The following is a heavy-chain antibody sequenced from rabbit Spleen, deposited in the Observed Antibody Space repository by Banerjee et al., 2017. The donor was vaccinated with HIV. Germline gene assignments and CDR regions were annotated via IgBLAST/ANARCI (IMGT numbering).Heavy chain of an antibody. CDR2: INTATGKD. CDR1: GFSFSDRDV. Sequence: QSLEESGGGLDKPGGTLTLTCKASGFSFSDRDVMCWVRQAPGKGLEWIGCINTATGKDVYASWAKGRFTISTTSSTTVTLHLTSLTAADTATYFCARDLPGVIGWNFSLWGPGTLVTVS. V-gene: IGHV1S40*01. D-gene: IGHD1-1*01. J-gene: IGHJ4*01. CDR3: ARDLPGVIGWNFSL.